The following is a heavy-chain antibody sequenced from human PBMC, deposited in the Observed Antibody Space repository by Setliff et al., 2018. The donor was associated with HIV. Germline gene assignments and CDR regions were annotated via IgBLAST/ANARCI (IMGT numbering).Heavy chain of an antibody. CDR3: ACGAAAGTDYYYYYYMDV. Sequence: SETLSLTCTVSGGSISSSSYYWGWIRQPPGKGLEWIGSIYYSGSTYYNPPLKSRVTISVDTSKNQFSLKLSSVTAADTAVYYCACGAAAGTDYYYYYYMDVWGKGTTVTVSS. J-gene: IGHJ6*03. D-gene: IGHD6-13*01. CDR2: IYYSGST. V-gene: IGHV4-39*01. CDR1: GGSISSSSYY.